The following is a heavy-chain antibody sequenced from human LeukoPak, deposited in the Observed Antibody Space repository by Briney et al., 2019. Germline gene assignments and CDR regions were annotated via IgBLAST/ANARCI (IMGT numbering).Heavy chain of an antibody. CDR2: VGISNSVT. J-gene: IGHJ4*02. D-gene: IGHD3-10*01. V-gene: IGHV3-23*01. Sequence: GGSLRLSCAASGFTFNGFAMSWVRQAPGKGLEWVAIVGISNSVTYYADSVKGRFTISRDNSKNTMWLQMNGLRAEDTAVYYCAKGTKDYGSGSHNFDFWGQGILVTVSS. CDR1: GFTFNGFA. CDR3: AKGTKDYGSGSHNFDF.